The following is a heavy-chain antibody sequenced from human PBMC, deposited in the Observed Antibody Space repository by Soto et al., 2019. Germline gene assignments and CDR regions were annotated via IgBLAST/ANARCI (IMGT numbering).Heavy chain of an antibody. CDR2: IYSGGST. CDR3: AKSGGSGWFADAFDI. Sequence: GGSLRLSCAGSGFTVSSYYMSWVRQARGKGLEWVSVIYSGGSTYYADSVKGRFTISRDNSKNTLYLQMNSLRAEDTAVYYCAKSGGSGWFADAFDIWGQGTMVTVSS. D-gene: IGHD6-19*01. CDR1: GFTVSSYY. J-gene: IGHJ3*02. V-gene: IGHV3-53*01.